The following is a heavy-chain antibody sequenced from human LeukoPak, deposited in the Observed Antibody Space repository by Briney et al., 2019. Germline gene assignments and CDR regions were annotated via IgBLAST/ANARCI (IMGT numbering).Heavy chain of an antibody. V-gene: IGHV4-34*01. D-gene: IGHD3-22*01. J-gene: IGHJ4*02. Sequence: SETLSLTCAVYGGSFSGYHWSWIRQPPGKGLEWIGEINHSGSTNYNPSLKSRVTISVDTSKNQFSLKLSSVTAADTAVYYCARDLGPYYYDSSGYYFDYWGQGTLVTVSS. CDR1: GGSFSGYH. CDR3: ARDLGPYYYDSSGYYFDY. CDR2: INHSGST.